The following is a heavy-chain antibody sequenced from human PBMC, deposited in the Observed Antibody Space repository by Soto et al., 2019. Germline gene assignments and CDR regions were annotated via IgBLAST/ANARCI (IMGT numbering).Heavy chain of an antibody. V-gene: IGHV4-34*01. Sequence: QVQLQQWGAGLLKPSETLSLTCAVYGGSFSGHYWSWIRQPPRKGLEWIGEINQGGTTNYNPSLKSRVTISVDTSKNQFSLKLSSGTAADTAVYYCARGVPGYSSSWYAYWGQGTLVTVSS. J-gene: IGHJ4*02. D-gene: IGHD6-13*01. CDR1: GGSFSGHY. CDR3: ARGVPGYSSSWYAY. CDR2: INQGGTT.